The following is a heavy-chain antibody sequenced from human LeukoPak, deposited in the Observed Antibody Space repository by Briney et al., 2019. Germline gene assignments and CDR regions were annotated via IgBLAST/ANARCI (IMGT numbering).Heavy chain of an antibody. Sequence: SETLSPTCTVSGGSISSYYWSWIRQPPGKGREWIGYIYYSGSTNYNPSLKSRVTISVDTSKNQFSLKLSSVTAADTAVYYCARTLWFGEAHYGMDVWGQGTTVTVSS. CDR3: ARTLWFGEAHYGMDV. D-gene: IGHD3-10*01. CDR2: IYYSGST. J-gene: IGHJ6*02. V-gene: IGHV4-59*01. CDR1: GGSISSYY.